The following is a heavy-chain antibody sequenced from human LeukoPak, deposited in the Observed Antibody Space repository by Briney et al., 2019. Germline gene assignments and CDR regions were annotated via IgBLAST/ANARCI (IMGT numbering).Heavy chain of an antibody. D-gene: IGHD6-25*01. CDR3: AKAEAASATDY. Sequence: GGSLRLSCAASGFTFSSYAMRWVRQAPGKGLDWVSGVTNSGRSTYYAESVKGRFTISRDNSKNTLYLQMDSLRAEDTAVYYCAKAEAASATDYWGQGTLVTVSP. CDR2: VTNSGRST. CDR1: GFTFSSYA. V-gene: IGHV3-23*01. J-gene: IGHJ4*02.